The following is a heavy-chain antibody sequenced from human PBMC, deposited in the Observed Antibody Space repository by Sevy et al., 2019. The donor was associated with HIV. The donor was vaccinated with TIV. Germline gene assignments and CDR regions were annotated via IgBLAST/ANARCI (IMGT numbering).Heavy chain of an antibody. V-gene: IGHV4-59*01. CDR1: GGSISSYY. CDR2: IYYSGST. J-gene: IGHJ4*02. Sequence: SETLSLTCTVSGGSISSYYWSWIRQSPGKGLEWIGYIYYSGSTNYNPSLKSRVTISVDTSKNQFSLKLSSVTAADTAVYYCARGGITGTTDYWGQGTLVTVSS. D-gene: IGHD1-7*01. CDR3: ARGGITGTTDY.